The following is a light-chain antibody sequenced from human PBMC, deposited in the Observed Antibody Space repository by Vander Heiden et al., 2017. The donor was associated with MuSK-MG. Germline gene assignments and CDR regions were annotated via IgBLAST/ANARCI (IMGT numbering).Light chain of an antibody. CDR2: GAS. CDR1: QTVSSN. V-gene: IGKV3-15*01. J-gene: IGKJ4*01. CDR3: QRDNNWGPT. Sequence: EIVMTQSPATLSVSPGERATLSCRASQTVSSNLAWYQQKPGQAPRLLIYGASTRATGFPATYSGRRSGRAFTLTISSLQSEDIAVSSSQRDNNWGPTFGGWGKEELK.